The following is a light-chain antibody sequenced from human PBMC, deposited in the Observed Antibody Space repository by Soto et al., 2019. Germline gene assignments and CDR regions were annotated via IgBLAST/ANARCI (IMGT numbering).Light chain of an antibody. CDR1: QSVRSSN. Sequence: EIVLTQSPGTLSLSPGERATLSCRASQSVRSSNLAWYQQKPGQAPRLLIYGASSRATGFPDRFSGSGSGTDFTLTISRLEPEDFAVYYCQQYGNLPLTFGGGTKVEIK. CDR2: GAS. V-gene: IGKV3-20*01. J-gene: IGKJ4*01. CDR3: QQYGNLPLT.